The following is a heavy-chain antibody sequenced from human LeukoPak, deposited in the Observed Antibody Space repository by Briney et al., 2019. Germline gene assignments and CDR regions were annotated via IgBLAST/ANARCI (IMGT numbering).Heavy chain of an antibody. CDR1: GFTFSSYA. V-gene: IGHV3-23*01. CDR3: AKGDYVYVWGSYDY. Sequence: GGSLRLSCAASGFTFSSYAMSWVRQAPGKGLEWVSGISGSGGSTYYGDSVKGRFTISRDNSKNTLYLQINSLRAEDTAVYYCAKGDYVYVWGSYDYWGQGTLVTVSS. J-gene: IGHJ4*02. CDR2: ISGSGGST. D-gene: IGHD3-16*01.